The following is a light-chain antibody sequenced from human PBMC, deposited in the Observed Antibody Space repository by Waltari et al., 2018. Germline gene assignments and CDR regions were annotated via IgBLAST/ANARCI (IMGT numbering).Light chain of an antibody. V-gene: IGKV1-5*03. Sequence: DIQMTQSPSTLSASVGDRVTLTCRASQSISSWLAWYQQKAGKAPKILIYKASSLKSGVPSRFSGSGSGTEFTLTISSLQPDDFATYYCQQYYIYRTFGQGTKVEIK. CDR1: QSISSW. CDR2: KAS. J-gene: IGKJ1*01. CDR3: QQYYIYRT.